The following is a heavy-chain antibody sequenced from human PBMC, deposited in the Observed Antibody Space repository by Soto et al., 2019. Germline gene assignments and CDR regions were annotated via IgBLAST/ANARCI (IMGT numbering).Heavy chain of an antibody. CDR3: ARRGVGMITFGGPNPYGMDV. J-gene: IGHJ6*02. CDR1: GGTFSSYA. CDR2: IIPIFGTA. D-gene: IGHD3-16*01. V-gene: IGHV1-69*01. Sequence: QVQLVQSGAEVKKPGSSVKVSCTASGGTFSSYAISWVRQAPGQGLEWMGGIIPIFGTANYAQKFQGRVTITADESTSTAYMELSSLRSEDTAVYYCARRGVGMITFGGPNPYGMDVWGQGTTVTVSS.